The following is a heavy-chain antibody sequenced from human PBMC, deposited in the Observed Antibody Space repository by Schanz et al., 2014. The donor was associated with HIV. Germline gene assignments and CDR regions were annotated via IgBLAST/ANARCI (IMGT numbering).Heavy chain of an antibody. Sequence: QVQLVESGGGVVQPGRSLRLSCVASGFSFDSFGMHWVRQAPGKGLEWVAVISYDGVNKHFADSVKGRFTISRDNSKNTLYLQMTPLRIDDTAVYYCAKPEYDSRGSSQSHFDYWGQGTLVTVSS. J-gene: IGHJ4*02. D-gene: IGHD3-22*01. V-gene: IGHV3-30*18. CDR3: AKPEYDSRGSSQSHFDY. CDR2: ISYDGVNK. CDR1: GFSFDSFG.